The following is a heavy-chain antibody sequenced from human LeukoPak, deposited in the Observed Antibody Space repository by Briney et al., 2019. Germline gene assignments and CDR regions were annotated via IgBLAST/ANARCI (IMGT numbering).Heavy chain of an antibody. CDR3: ATTYGSGSLYYYYGMDV. D-gene: IGHD3-10*01. Sequence: SGTLSLTCAVSGGSISSSNWWSWVRQPPGKGLEWIGEVYHSGSTNYSPSFQGHVTISADKSISTAYLQWSSLKASDTAMYYCATTYGSGSLYYYYGMDVWGQGTTVTVSS. J-gene: IGHJ6*02. CDR1: GGSISSSNW. CDR2: VYHSGST. V-gene: IGHV4-4*02.